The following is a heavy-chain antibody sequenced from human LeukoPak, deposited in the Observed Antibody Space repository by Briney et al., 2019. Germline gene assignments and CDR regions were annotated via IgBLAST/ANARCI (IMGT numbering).Heavy chain of an antibody. CDR2: ISGSGGTT. CDR1: GFTFSSYA. D-gene: IGHD3-16*01. Sequence: GGSLRLSCAASGFTFSSYAMSWVRQAPGKGLEWVSVISGSGGTTYYADSVKGWFTISRDKYKHMLYLQMNSLRAEDTAVYYCVKEKGVMAQYYFDYWGQGTLVTVSS. V-gene: IGHV3-23*01. CDR3: VKEKGVMAQYYFDY. J-gene: IGHJ4*02.